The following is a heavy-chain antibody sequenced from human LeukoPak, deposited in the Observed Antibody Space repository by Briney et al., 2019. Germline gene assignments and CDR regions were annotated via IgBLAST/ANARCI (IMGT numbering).Heavy chain of an antibody. CDR1: GYTFTSYG. D-gene: IGHD3-10*01. CDR3: ARFCYGSGSYWGGYYFDY. CDR2: IIPIFGTA. V-gene: IGHV1-69*13. J-gene: IGHJ4*02. Sequence: SVKVSCKASGYTFTSYGISWVRQAPGQGLEWMGGIIPIFGTANYAQKFQGRVTITADESTSTAYMELSSLRSEDTAVYYCARFCYGSGSYWGGYYFDYWGQGTLVTVSS.